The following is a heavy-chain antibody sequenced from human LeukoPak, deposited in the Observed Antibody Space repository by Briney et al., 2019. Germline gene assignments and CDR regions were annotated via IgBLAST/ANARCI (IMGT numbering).Heavy chain of an antibody. Sequence: SETLSLTCAVYGGSFSGYYWSWIRQPPGKGLEWIGEINHSGSTNYNPPLKGRVTISVDTSKNQFSLKLSSVTAADTAVYYCASVRRYYGSGSYYDFDYWGQGTLVTVSS. CDR2: INHSGST. J-gene: IGHJ4*02. D-gene: IGHD3-10*01. V-gene: IGHV4-34*01. CDR3: ASVRRYYGSGSYYDFDY. CDR1: GGSFSGYY.